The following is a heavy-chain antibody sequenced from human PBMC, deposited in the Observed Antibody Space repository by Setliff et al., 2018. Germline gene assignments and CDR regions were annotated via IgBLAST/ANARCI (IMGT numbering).Heavy chain of an antibody. CDR2: IYPGDSVT. V-gene: IGHV5-51*01. CDR1: GYRFTSYW. CDR3: ARRVGVVVSNWFDP. J-gene: IGHJ5*02. Sequence: ESLKISCKGSGYRFTSYWIGWVRQMPGKGLEWMGIIYPGDSVTRYSPSFQGQVTISADKSINTAYLQWSSLKASDTAMYYCARRVGVVVSNWFDPWGQGTLVTVSS. D-gene: IGHD2-2*01.